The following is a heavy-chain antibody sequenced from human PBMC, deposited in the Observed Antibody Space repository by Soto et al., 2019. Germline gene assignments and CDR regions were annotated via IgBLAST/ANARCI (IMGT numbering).Heavy chain of an antibody. Sequence: EVQLLESGGDLVQPGGSLRLSCVASGFTFSSYTMTWVRQAPGKGLEWVSVIYSSGDSTYYADSVKGRFTISRDNSENTLYLQMNSLRADDTAVYYCAKSPTMTTKVVDYWGQGTLVTVSS. CDR1: GFTFSSYT. V-gene: IGHV3-23*01. CDR3: AKSPTMTTKVVDY. D-gene: IGHD4-17*01. CDR2: IYSSGDST. J-gene: IGHJ4*02.